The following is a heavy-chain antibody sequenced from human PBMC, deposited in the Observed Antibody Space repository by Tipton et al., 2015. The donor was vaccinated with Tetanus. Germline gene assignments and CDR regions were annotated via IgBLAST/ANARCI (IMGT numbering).Heavy chain of an antibody. V-gene: IGHV4-59*02. J-gene: IGHJ3*01. Sequence: TLSLTCTVSGDSVSGYYWSWIRQPPGKGLEWIGYVYYTGSTNHNPSLKSRVTISVDTSKSQFSLRLTSVTAADTAVYYCARRSYCSSSRCFDAFDLWGQGTMVTVSS. CDR3: ARRSYCSSSRCFDAFDL. CDR2: VYYTGST. D-gene: IGHD2-2*01. CDR1: GDSVSGYY.